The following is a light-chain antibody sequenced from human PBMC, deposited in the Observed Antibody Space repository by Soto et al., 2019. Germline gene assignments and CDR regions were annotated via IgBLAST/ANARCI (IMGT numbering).Light chain of an antibody. Sequence: DIQMTQSSSSVSASVGDRVTITCRASQDISSWLGWYQQKPGKAPKLLIYAASSLQSGAPSRFSGSGSGTDFTLTISSLLPEDFATYYCRQANSPFTFGPGTKVDIK. V-gene: IGKV1-12*01. CDR1: QDISSW. J-gene: IGKJ3*01. CDR3: RQANSPFT. CDR2: AAS.